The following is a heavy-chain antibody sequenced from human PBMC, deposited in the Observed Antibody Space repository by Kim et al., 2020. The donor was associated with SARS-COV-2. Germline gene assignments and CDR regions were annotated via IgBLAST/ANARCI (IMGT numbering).Heavy chain of an antibody. D-gene: IGHD2-15*01. J-gene: IGHJ4*02. Sequence: TGYAQKFQGRVTMTRNTAISTAYMELGSLRSEDTAVYYCARGWGSGYFDYWGQGTLVTVSS. CDR2: T. V-gene: IGHV1-8*01. CDR3: ARGWGSGYFDY.